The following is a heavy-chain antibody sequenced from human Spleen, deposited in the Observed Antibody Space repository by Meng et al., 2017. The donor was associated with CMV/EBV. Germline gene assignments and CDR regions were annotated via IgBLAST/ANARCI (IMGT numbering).Heavy chain of an antibody. CDR2: ISSSGSTI. J-gene: IGHJ6*02. V-gene: IGHV3-48*03. CDR1: GFTFSSYE. D-gene: IGHD3-3*01. CDR3: AKVHYDPTSRYHDYYYGMDV. Sequence: GESLKISCAASGFTFSSYEMNWVRQAPGKGLEWVSYISSSGSTIYYADSVKGRFTISRDNSKNTLYLQMNSLRAEDTAVYYCAKVHYDPTSRYHDYYYGMDVWGQGTTVTVSS.